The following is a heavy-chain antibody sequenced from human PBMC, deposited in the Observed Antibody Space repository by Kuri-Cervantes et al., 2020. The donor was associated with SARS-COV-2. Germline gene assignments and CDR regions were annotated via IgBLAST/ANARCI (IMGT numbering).Heavy chain of an antibody. CDR1: GGTFSSYA. V-gene: IGHV1-69*13. Sequence: SVKVSCKASGGTFSSYAISWVRQAPGQGLEWMGGIIPIFGTANYAQKFQGRVTITADESTSTAYMELSSLRSEDTAVYYCASRSTYCSSTSCYRGYYYYGMDVWGQGNTVNGAS. CDR3: ASRSTYCSSTSCYRGYYYYGMDV. J-gene: IGHJ6*01. D-gene: IGHD2-2*02. CDR2: IIPIFGTA.